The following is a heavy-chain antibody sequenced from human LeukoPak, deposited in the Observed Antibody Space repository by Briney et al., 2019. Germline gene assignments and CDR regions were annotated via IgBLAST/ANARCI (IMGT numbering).Heavy chain of an antibody. J-gene: IGHJ4*02. D-gene: IGHD2-2*01. CDR3: ARVGTIVVVPAAKSLDY. Sequence: ASVKVSCKASGYTFTGHHVHWVRQAPGQGLEWMRWISAYNGNTNYAQKLQGRVTMTTDTSTSTAYMELRSLRSDDTAVYYCARVGTIVVVPAAKSLDYWGQGTLVTVSS. CDR1: GYTFTGHH. V-gene: IGHV1-18*04. CDR2: ISAYNGNT.